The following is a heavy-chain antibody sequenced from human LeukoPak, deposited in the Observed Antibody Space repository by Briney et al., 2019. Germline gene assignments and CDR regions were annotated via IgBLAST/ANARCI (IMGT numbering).Heavy chain of an antibody. J-gene: IGHJ5*02. V-gene: IGHV1-69*05. CDR1: GGTFSSYA. CDR2: IIPIFGTA. D-gene: IGHD1-26*01. CDR3: ARLWELPKNNWFDP. Sequence: ASVKVPCKASGGTFSSYAISWVRQAPGQGLEWMGGIIPIFGTANYAQKFQGRVTITTDESTSTAYMELSSLRSEDTAVYYCARLWELPKNNWFDPWGQGTLVTVSS.